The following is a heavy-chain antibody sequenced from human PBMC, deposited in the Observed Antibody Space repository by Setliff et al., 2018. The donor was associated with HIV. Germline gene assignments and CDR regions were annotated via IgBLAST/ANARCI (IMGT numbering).Heavy chain of an antibody. D-gene: IGHD1-26*01. Sequence: PSETLSLTCTVSGGSISSYYWSWIRQPAGKGLEWIGRIYTSGSTNYNPSLKSRVTMSVDTSKNQFSLKLSSVTAADTAVYYCAREKSGAGLLDAFDIWGQGTMVTVSS. CDR2: IYTSGST. CDR1: GGSISSYY. V-gene: IGHV4-4*07. J-gene: IGHJ3*02. CDR3: AREKSGAGLLDAFDI.